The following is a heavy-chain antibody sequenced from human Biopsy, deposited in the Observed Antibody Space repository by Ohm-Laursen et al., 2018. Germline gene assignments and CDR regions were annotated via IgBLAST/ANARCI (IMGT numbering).Heavy chain of an antibody. CDR3: ATDGAGSYNEN. J-gene: IGHJ4*02. Sequence: SLRLSCAASGFTFGDYYMSWIRQAPGKGLEWLSYISGSGVTKMYADSVKGRFTVSRDSAKNSLYLEMNNLTVEDTAVYYCATDGAGSYNENWGQGTLVSVSS. D-gene: IGHD3-10*01. CDR1: GFTFGDYY. CDR2: ISGSGVTK. V-gene: IGHV3-11*01.